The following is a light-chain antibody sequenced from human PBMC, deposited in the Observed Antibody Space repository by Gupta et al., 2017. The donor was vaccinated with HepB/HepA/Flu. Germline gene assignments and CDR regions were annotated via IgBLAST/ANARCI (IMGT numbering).Light chain of an antibody. J-gene: IGKJ1*01. CDR3: QQHYGTIPT. Sequence: DIVMTQSPASLAVSLGEKATINCKSSQSILYSSNNKNYLAWYQQKPGQPPKLLIYCASTRESGVPDRFSGSGSGTDFTLSISSLQAEDVAVYYCQQHYGTIPTFGQGTKVEIK. CDR2: CAS. V-gene: IGKV4-1*01. CDR1: QSILYSSNNKNY.